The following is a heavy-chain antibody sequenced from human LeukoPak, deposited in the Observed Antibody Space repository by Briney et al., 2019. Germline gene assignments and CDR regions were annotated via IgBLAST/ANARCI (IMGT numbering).Heavy chain of an antibody. CDR3: ARGASRIAPEYYFDY. J-gene: IGHJ4*02. V-gene: IGHV1-46*01. Sequence: ASVKVSCKASGYTFTSYYMHWVRQAPGQGLEWMGIINPSGGSTSYAQKFQGRVTMTRDTSTSTVYMELSSLRSEDTAVYYCARGASRIAPEYYFDYWGQGTLVTVSS. D-gene: IGHD6-13*01. CDR2: INPSGGST. CDR1: GYTFTSYY.